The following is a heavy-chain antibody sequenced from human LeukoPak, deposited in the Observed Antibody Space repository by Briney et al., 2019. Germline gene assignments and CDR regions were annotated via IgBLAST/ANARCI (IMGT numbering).Heavy chain of an antibody. CDR3: AREGVFGILDMVRYGSGSYSVDV. CDR1: GFSFSNYG. D-gene: IGHD3-10*01. V-gene: IGHV3-21*01. J-gene: IGHJ6*04. CDR2: ISSSSSYI. Sequence: PGGSLRLSCAASGFSFSNYGMNWVRQAPGKGLEWVSSISSSSSYIYYADSVKGRFTISRDNAKNSLYLQMNSLRAEDTAVYYCAREGVFGILDMVRYGSGSYSVDVWGKGTTVTISS.